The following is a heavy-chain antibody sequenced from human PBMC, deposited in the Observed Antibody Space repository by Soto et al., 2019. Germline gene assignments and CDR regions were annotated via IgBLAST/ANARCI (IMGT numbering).Heavy chain of an antibody. D-gene: IGHD4-17*01. CDR1: GFTFSSYS. V-gene: IGHV3-48*01. J-gene: IGHJ4*02. CDR3: ARAYGDSNFDY. CDR2: ISSSSSTI. Sequence: EVQLVESGGGLVQPGGSLRLSCAASGFTFSSYSMNWVRQAPGKGLEWVSYISSSSSTIYYADSVKGRFTISRDNATNSLYLQMTSLRAEDTAVYYCARAYGDSNFDYWGQGNLVTVSS.